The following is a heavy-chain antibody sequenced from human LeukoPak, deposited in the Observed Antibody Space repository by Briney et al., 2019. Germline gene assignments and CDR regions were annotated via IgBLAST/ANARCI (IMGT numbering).Heavy chain of an antibody. CDR3: ARAYCDY. J-gene: IGHJ4*02. CDR2: ISYDGSDK. Sequence: PGGSLRLSCAASGFTFSSYAMHWVRQAPGKGLEWVAVISYDGSDKYYADSVKGRFTISRDNSKNTLYLQMNSLRAEDTAVYYCARAYCDYWGQGTLVTVSS. V-gene: IGHV3-30-3*01. CDR1: GFTFSSYA.